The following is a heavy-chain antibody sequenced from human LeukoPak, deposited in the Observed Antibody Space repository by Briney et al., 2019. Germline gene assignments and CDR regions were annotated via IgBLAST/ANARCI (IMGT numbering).Heavy chain of an antibody. CDR1: GGSFSGYY. CDR3: AGGDYAFDY. V-gene: IGHV4-34*01. Sequence: PSETLSLTCAVYGGSFSGYYWSWIRQPPGKGLEWIGEINHSGSTNYNPSLKSRVTISVDTSKNQFSLKLSSVTAADTAVYYCAGGDYAFDYWGQGTLVTVSS. CDR2: INHSGST. D-gene: IGHD4-17*01. J-gene: IGHJ4*02.